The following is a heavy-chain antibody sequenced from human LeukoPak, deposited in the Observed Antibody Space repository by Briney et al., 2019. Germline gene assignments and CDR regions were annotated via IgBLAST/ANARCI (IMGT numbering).Heavy chain of an antibody. Sequence: KPSETLSLTCAVYGGSFSGYYWSWIRQPPGKGLEWIGEINHSGSTNYNPSLKSRLTISVDTSKNQFSLKLSSVTAADTAVYYCASSPINYYDSSASRRYFDYWGQGTLVTVSS. J-gene: IGHJ4*02. V-gene: IGHV4-34*01. CDR3: ASSPINYYDSSASRRYFDY. D-gene: IGHD3-22*01. CDR1: GGSFSGYY. CDR2: INHSGST.